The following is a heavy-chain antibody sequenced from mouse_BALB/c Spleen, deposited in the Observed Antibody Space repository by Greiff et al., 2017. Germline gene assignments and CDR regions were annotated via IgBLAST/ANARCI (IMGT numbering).Heavy chain of an antibody. CDR1: GYTFTSYW. CDR2: IAPGSGST. Sequence: ELVKPGASVKLSCKASGYTFTSYWINWIKQRPGQGLEWIGRIAPGSGSTYYNEMFKGKATLTVDTSSSTAYIQLSSLSSEDSAVYFCAREGYYYGIYFDYWGQGTTLTVSS. CDR3: AREGYYYGIYFDY. V-gene: IGHV1S41*01. D-gene: IGHD1-1*01. J-gene: IGHJ2*01.